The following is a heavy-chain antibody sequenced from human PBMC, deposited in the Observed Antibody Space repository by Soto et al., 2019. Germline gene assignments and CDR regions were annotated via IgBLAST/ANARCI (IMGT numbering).Heavy chain of an antibody. CDR2: MNPYTGNT. Sequence: QVPLVQSGAEVRKPGASVKVSCKASGYTFTTFDIHWVRQAPGQGLEWLGWMNPYTGNTGYAEKFRGRVTATRITSISTAYMELSSLRSDDTAVYYCARRKERSGPNYFDSWGQGTLVTVSS. CDR1: GYTFTTFD. V-gene: IGHV1-8*01. J-gene: IGHJ4*02. D-gene: IGHD3-10*01. CDR3: ARRKERSGPNYFDS.